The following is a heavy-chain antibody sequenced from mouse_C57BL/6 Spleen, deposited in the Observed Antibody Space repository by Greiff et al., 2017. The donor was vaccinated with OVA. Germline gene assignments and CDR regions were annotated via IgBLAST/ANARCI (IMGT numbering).Heavy chain of an antibody. J-gene: IGHJ2*01. D-gene: IGHD2-13*01. CDR1: GYTFTSYW. CDR3: AIPDLYYGEDFDY. Sequence: VQLQHPVAELVKPGASVQVSCKASGYTFTSYWMHWVMQRPGQGLAWIGRIHPSDSDTTYNQKFKGKATLTVDKSSSTAYMQLSSLTSEDSAVYYCAIPDLYYGEDFDYWGQGTTLTVSS. V-gene: IGHV1-74*01. CDR2: IHPSDSDT.